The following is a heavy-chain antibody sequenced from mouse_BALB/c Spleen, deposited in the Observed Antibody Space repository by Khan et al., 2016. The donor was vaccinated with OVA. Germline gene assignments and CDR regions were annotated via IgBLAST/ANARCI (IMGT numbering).Heavy chain of an antibody. J-gene: IGHJ1*01. CDR1: DFNIRDNY. CDR3: ALPSYDPRYIDV. D-gene: IGHD2-3*01. Sequence: VQLQQSGAELVKPGASVKLSCTASDFNIRDNYIHWVKQRPEQGLEWIGRIAPANGNVKYDPKFQGKATITADTSSNTAYLQVSSLTSEDSAVYYSALPSYDPRYIDVWGAGTTVTVSS. V-gene: IGHV14-3*02. CDR2: IAPANGNV.